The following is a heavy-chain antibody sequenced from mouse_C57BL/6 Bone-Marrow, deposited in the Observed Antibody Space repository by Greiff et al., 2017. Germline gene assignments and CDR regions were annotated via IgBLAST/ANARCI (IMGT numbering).Heavy chain of an antibody. V-gene: IGHV3-6*01. Sequence: EVQVVESGPGLVKPSQSLSLTCSVTGYSITSGYYWNWIRQFPGNKLEWMGYISYDGSNNYNPSLKNRISITRDTSRNQFFLKLNSVTTEDTATYYCAREGYFWYFDVWGTGTTVTVSS. J-gene: IGHJ1*03. CDR2: ISYDGSN. D-gene: IGHD3-1*01. CDR1: GYSITSGYY. CDR3: AREGYFWYFDV.